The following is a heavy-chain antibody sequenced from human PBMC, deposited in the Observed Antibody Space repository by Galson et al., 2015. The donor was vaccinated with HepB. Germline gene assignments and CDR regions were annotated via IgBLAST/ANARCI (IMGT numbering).Heavy chain of an antibody. CDR2: INPSGGST. J-gene: IGHJ5*02. V-gene: IGHV1-46*01. CDR1: GYTFTSYY. CDR3: ARAGSTSIAARNWFDP. Sequence: SVKVSCKASGYTFTSYYMHWVRQAPGQGLEWMGIINPSGGSTSYAQKFQGRVTMTRDTSTSTVYMELSSLRSEDTAVYYCARAGSTSIAARNWFDPWGQGTLVTVSS. D-gene: IGHD6-6*01.